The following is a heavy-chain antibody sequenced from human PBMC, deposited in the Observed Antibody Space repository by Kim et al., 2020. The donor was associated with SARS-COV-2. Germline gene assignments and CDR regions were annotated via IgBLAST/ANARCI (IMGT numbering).Heavy chain of an antibody. CDR3: ARAMQDWFDP. CDR2: IYYSGTT. CDR1: GGSISNYY. J-gene: IGHJ5*02. Sequence: SETLSLTCTVSGGSISNYYWSWIRQSPGKGLEWIGYIYYSGTTKYNPSLGGRVTISVDTPKNQLSLTLHSVSAADTAIYYCARAMQDWFDPWGQGVLVTV. V-gene: IGHV4-59*01.